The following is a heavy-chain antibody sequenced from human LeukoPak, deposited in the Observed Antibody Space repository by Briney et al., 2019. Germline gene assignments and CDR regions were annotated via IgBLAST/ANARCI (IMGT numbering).Heavy chain of an antibody. CDR3: ARPSSLDGSGRYYIDY. Sequence: PGGSLRLSCAVPGFTVSNNFMNWVRQAPGKGLEWVSVTHSDGTTYFADSVQGRFTISRDNSKNTLYLQMNSLRDEDTAVYYCARPSSLDGSGRYYIDYWGQGTLVTVSS. J-gene: IGHJ4*02. CDR1: GFTVSNNF. D-gene: IGHD3-10*01. CDR2: THSDGTT. V-gene: IGHV3-66*01.